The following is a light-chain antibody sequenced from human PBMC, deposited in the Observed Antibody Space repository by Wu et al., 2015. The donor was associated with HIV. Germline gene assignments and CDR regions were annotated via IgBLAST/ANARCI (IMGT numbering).Light chain of an antibody. Sequence: EIVLTQSPGTLSLSPGERATLSCRASQSVSSSYLAWYQQKPGQAPRLLIYGASSRATGIPDRFSGSGSGTDSTLTISRLEPEDFAVYYCQQYGSSPAVAFGQGTKVEIK. CDR2: GAS. V-gene: IGKV3-20*01. CDR1: QSVSSSY. CDR3: QQYGSSPAVA. J-gene: IGKJ1*01.